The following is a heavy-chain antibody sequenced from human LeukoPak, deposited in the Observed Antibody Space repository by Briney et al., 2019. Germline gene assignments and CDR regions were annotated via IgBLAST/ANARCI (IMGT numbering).Heavy chain of an antibody. V-gene: IGHV3-64D*06. CDR1: GFTFSSYA. Sequence: GGSLRLSCSASGFTFSSYAMHWVRQAPGNELEYVSPISGNGDSTYFADSVKGRFTISRDNSKNTVYLQMSSLRAEDTAVYYCVREGYDILTGSGYFDYWGQGTLVTVSS. D-gene: IGHD3-9*01. CDR2: ISGNGDST. CDR3: VREGYDILTGSGYFDY. J-gene: IGHJ4*02.